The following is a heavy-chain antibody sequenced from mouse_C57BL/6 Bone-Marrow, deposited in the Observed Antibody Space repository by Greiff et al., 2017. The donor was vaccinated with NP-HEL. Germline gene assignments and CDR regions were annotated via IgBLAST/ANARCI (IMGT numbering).Heavy chain of an antibody. D-gene: IGHD2-1*01. CDR1: GFSLTSYG. Sequence: QVHVKQSGPGLVAPSQSLSITCTVSGFSLTSYGVHWVRQPPGKGLEWLVVIWSDGSTTYNSALKSRLSISKDNSKSQVFLKMNSLQTDDTAMYYCARHGLLFYAMDYWGQGTSVTVSS. CDR3: ARHGLLFYAMDY. V-gene: IGHV2-6-1*01. CDR2: IWSDGST. J-gene: IGHJ4*01.